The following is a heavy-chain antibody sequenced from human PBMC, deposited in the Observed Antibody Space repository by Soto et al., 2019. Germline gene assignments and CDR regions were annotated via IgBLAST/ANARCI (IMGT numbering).Heavy chain of an antibody. V-gene: IGHV4-59*08. D-gene: IGHD3-10*01. CDR1: GDSISSYY. CDR3: ARGRGSFDK. CDR2: VYNSGIS. J-gene: IGHJ4*02. Sequence: ETLSLTCSVSGDSISSYYWSWIRQSPGKGLEWIGYVYNSGISHYNPSLTGRVTISEDTSKNQISLRLTSVTATDTAVYFCARGRGSFDKWGQGLLVTVSS.